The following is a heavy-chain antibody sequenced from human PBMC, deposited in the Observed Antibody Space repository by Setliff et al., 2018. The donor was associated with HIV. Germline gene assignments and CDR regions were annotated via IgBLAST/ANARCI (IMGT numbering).Heavy chain of an antibody. Sequence: ASVKVSCKTSGYTFTVNHLHWVRQAPGQGVEWVGKISPDSGDTFYAQKFQGRVTLTRDTSITTAYMELSTLRDDDTAVDYCARDAGAPGRGNPLDYWGQGTLVTVSS. D-gene: IGHD3-10*01. CDR1: GYTFTVNH. V-gene: IGHV1-2*02. CDR2: ISPDSGDT. CDR3: ARDAGAPGRGNPLDY. J-gene: IGHJ4*02.